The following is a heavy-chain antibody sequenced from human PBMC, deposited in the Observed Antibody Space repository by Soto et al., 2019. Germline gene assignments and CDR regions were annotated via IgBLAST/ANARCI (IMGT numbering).Heavy chain of an antibody. D-gene: IGHD2-2*01. V-gene: IGHV3-15*07. Sequence: PGGSLRLSCAASGFTFSNAWMNWVRQAPGKGLEWVGRIKSKIDGGTTFYAAPVKGRFTISRDDSKITLYLQMNSLKTEDTAVYYCTTLPYCSSTSCYAIIDYWGQGTLVTVSS. CDR3: TTLPYCSSTSCYAIIDY. J-gene: IGHJ4*02. CDR1: GFTFSNAW. CDR2: IKSKIDGGTT.